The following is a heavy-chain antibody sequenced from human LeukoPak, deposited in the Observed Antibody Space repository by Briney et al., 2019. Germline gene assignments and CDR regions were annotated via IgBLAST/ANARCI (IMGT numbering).Heavy chain of an antibody. V-gene: IGHV4-30-4*08. Sequence: SETLSLTCTVSGGSIRSGNYYWSWIRQPPGKGLEWIGYIYYTGSTYYNPSRRSRVTISVDTSNNQFSLKLSSVTAADTAVYYCARQRRTGDLGWGQGTLVTVSS. J-gene: IGHJ4*02. CDR2: IYYTGST. D-gene: IGHD7-27*01. CDR3: ARQRRTGDLG. CDR1: GGSIRSGNYY.